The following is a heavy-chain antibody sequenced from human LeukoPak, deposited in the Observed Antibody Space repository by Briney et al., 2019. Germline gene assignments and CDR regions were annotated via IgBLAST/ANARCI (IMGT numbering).Heavy chain of an antibody. CDR2: IYYSGST. D-gene: IGHD5-12*01. Sequence: SETLSLTCTVSGGSISRGGYYWSWIRQHPGKGLEWIGYIYYSGSTYYNPSLKSRVTISVDTSKNQFSLKLSSVTAADTAVYYCARGSSGYDYAYFDYWGQGTLVTVSS. V-gene: IGHV4-31*03. J-gene: IGHJ4*02. CDR3: ARGSSGYDYAYFDY. CDR1: GGSISRGGYY.